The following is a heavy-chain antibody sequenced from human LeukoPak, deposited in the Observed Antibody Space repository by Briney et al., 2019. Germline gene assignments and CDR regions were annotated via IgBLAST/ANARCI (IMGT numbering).Heavy chain of an antibody. Sequence: SETLSLTCTVSGGSISSHYWSWIRQPPGKGLEWIGYIYYSGSTNYNPSLKSRVTISVDTSKNQFSLKLSSVTAADTAVYYCATFAGDLGAFDIWGQGTMVTVSS. J-gene: IGHJ3*02. CDR1: GGSISSHY. CDR2: IYYSGST. CDR3: ATFAGDLGAFDI. D-gene: IGHD7-27*01. V-gene: IGHV4-59*11.